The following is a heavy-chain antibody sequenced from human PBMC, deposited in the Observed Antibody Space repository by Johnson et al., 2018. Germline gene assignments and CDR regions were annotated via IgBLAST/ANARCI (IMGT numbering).Heavy chain of an antibody. CDR2: ISSSSSTL. CDR3: GRVETTVTTYGMDV. Sequence: VQLVECGGGLVKPGGSLRLACAASGFTFSSYSMNWVRQAPGKGLEWVSYISSSSSTLYYADSVKGRFTNSRDNAKNSLYLKMNSLRAEDTAVYYCGRVETTVTTYGMDVWGQGTAVTVSS. D-gene: IGHD4-17*01. V-gene: IGHV3-48*01. J-gene: IGHJ6*02. CDR1: GFTFSSYS.